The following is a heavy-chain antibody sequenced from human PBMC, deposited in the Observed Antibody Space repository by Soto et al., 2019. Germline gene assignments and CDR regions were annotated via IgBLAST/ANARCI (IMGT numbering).Heavy chain of an antibody. CDR2: ISRSGDII. J-gene: IGHJ6*02. Sequence: GGSLRLSCAASGFTFSIYSMNWVRQAPGSGLEWLSYISRSGDIIYYADSARGRFAISRDNAKNSVYLQMSRLRVEDTAVYYCAGAAYGSLRYSASFYGMDVWGQGTTVTVSS. V-gene: IGHV3-48*04. D-gene: IGHD3-10*01. CDR1: GFTFSIYS. CDR3: AGAAYGSLRYSASFYGMDV.